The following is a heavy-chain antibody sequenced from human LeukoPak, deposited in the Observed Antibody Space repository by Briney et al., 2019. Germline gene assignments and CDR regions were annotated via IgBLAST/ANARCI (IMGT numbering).Heavy chain of an antibody. V-gene: IGHV1-18*01. CDR1: GYTFTSYG. Sequence: ASVKVSCKASGYTFTSYGISWVRQAPGQGLEWMGWISAYNGNTNYAQKLQGRVTMTTDTSTSTAYMELRSLRSDDTAVYYCARGRYNWNYARYNWFDPWGQGTLVTVSS. CDR2: ISAYNGNT. D-gene: IGHD1-7*01. CDR3: ARGRYNWNYARYNWFDP. J-gene: IGHJ5*02.